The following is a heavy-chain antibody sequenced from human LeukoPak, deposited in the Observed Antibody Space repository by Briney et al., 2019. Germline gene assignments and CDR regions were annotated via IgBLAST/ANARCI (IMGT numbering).Heavy chain of an antibody. D-gene: IGHD3-22*01. V-gene: IGHV1-18*01. CDR2: ISAYNGNT. CDR1: GYTLTSYG. J-gene: IGHJ4*02. CDR3: ARDLTLFYDSSGYPDY. Sequence: GASVKVSCKASGYTLTSYGISWVRQAPGQGLEWMGWISAYNGNTNYAQKLQGRVTMTTDTSTSTAYMELRSLRSDDTAVYYCARDLTLFYDSSGYPDYWGQGTLVTVSS.